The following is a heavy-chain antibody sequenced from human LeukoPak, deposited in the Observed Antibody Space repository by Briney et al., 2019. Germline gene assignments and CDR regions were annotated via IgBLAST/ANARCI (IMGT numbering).Heavy chain of an antibody. CDR3: ARGYSPTYYFDY. CDR1: GGSISSYY. J-gene: IGHJ4*02. CDR2: IYYSGST. V-gene: IGHV4-59*01. Sequence: SETLSLTCTVSGGSISSYYWSWIRQPPGKGLEWIGYIYYSGSTNYNPSLKSRVTISVDTSKNQFSLKLSSGTAADTAVYYWARGYSPTYYFDYWGQGTLVTVSS. D-gene: IGHD6-13*01.